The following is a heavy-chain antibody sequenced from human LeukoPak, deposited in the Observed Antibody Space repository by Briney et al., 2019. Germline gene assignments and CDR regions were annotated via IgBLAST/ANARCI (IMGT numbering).Heavy chain of an antibody. CDR2: IGTSGSPI. J-gene: IGHJ4*02. Sequence: KPGGSLRLSCAASGFTFRDYLMSWIRQAPGKGLEWVSYIGTSGSPIYHADSVKGRFTISRDNAKNSLYLQMNSLRAEDTAVYYCAGTNIGARRGSFWGQGTLVTVSS. CDR1: GFTFRDYL. D-gene: IGHD6-6*01. V-gene: IGHV3-11*04. CDR3: AGTNIGARRGSF.